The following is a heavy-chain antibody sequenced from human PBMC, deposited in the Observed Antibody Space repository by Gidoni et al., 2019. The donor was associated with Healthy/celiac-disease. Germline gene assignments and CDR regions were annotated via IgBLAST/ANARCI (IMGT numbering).Heavy chain of an antibody. J-gene: IGHJ4*02. Sequence: QVQLQQSGPGLVKPSQTLSLTCPISGDSVSSNSAAWNWIRQSPSRGLEGLGRKDYRSKWYNDYAVSVKSRITINPDTSKNQFSLQLNSVTTEDTAVYYCARFNWNLLGGFDYWGQGTLVTVSS. V-gene: IGHV6-1*01. CDR2: KDYRSKWYN. CDR1: GDSVSSNSAA. CDR3: ARFNWNLLGGFDY. D-gene: IGHD1-1*01.